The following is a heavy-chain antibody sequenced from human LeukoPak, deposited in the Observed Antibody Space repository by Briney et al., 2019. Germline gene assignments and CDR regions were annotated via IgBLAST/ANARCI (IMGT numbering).Heavy chain of an antibody. D-gene: IGHD1-14*01. CDR3: ARAGPAVWFDP. CDR1: GYTFTSYG. Sequence: ASLKVSCKASGYTFTSYGFTWVRQAPGQGLEWMGWINPNSGGTNYAQKFQGRVTMTRDTSISTAYMELSGLRSDDTAVYYCARAGPAVWFDPWGQGTLVTVSS. V-gene: IGHV1-2*02. J-gene: IGHJ5*02. CDR2: INPNSGGT.